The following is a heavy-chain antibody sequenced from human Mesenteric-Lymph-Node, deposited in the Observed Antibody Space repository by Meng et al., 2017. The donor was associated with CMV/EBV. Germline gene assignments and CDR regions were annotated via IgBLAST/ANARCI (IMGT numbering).Heavy chain of an antibody. Sequence: ISWVRQAPGQGLEWMGGIIPLFGTANYAQKFQGRVKITTDESTSTAYMELNSLRSEDTAVYYCARELLGYCTETGCYTEAGFDPWGQGTLVTVSS. CDR3: ARELLGYCTETGCYTEAGFDP. D-gene: IGHD2-8*02. V-gene: IGHV1-69*05. CDR2: IIPLFGTA. J-gene: IGHJ5*02.